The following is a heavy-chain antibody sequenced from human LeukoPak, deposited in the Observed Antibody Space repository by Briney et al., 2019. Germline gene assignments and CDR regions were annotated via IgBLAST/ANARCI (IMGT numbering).Heavy chain of an antibody. CDR2: ISAYNGNT. D-gene: IGHD6-19*01. V-gene: IGHV1-18*01. CDR3: ATAEAAAVAGPKGLNFDY. Sequence: PEASVKVSCKASGYTFTSYGISWVRQAPGQGLEWMGWISAYNGNTNYAQKLQGRVTMTTDTSTSTAYMELRSLRSDDTAVYYCATAEAAAVAGPKGLNFDYWGQGTLVTVSS. J-gene: IGHJ4*02. CDR1: GYTFTSYG.